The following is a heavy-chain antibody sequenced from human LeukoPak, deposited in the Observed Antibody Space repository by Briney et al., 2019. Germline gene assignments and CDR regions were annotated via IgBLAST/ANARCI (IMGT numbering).Heavy chain of an antibody. J-gene: IGHJ5*02. CDR1: GGTFSSYA. CDR2: IIPIFGTA. V-gene: IGHV1-69*13. Sequence: SVKVSCKASGGTFSSYAISWVRQAPGQGLEWMGGIIPIFGTANYAQKFQGRVTITADESTSTAYMELSSLRSEDTAVYYCARAPRCSGGSCYSGVGWFDPWGQGALVTVSS. D-gene: IGHD2-15*01. CDR3: ARAPRCSGGSCYSGVGWFDP.